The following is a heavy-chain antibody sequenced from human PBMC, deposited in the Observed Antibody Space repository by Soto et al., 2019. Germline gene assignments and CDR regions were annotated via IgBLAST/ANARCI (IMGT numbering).Heavy chain of an antibody. D-gene: IGHD3-3*01. Sequence: GESLKISCKGSGYSFTSYWIAWVRQMPGKGLEWMGIIYPGDSDTRYSPAFQGQVTISADKSISTAYLQWSSLKASDTAMYYCARGGRPGFGVIWFDPWGQGTLVTVSS. CDR3: ARGGRPGFGVIWFDP. CDR1: GYSFTSYW. V-gene: IGHV5-51*01. CDR2: IYPGDSDT. J-gene: IGHJ5*02.